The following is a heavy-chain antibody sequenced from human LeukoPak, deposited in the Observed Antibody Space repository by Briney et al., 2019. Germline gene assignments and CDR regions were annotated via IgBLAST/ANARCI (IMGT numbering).Heavy chain of an antibody. CDR1: GFTFSSYA. CDR3: AKDRQETSGYYY. V-gene: IGHV3-23*01. D-gene: IGHD3-22*01. J-gene: IGHJ4*02. Sequence: GGSLRLSCAASGFTFSSYAMSWVRQAPGKGLEWVSAISGSGGSTYYADSVKGRFTISRDNSKNTLYLQMDSLRAEDTAVYYCAKDRQETSGYYYWGQGTLVTVSS. CDR2: ISGSGGST.